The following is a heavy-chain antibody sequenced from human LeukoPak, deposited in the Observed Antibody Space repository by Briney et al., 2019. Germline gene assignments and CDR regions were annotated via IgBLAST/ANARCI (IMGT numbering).Heavy chain of an antibody. CDR1: GGTFSSYA. CDR3: ASDTAMATFDY. D-gene: IGHD5-18*01. J-gene: IGHJ4*02. CDR2: IIPIFGTA. V-gene: IGHV1-69*05. Sequence: SVKVSCKASGGTFSSYAISWVRQAPGQGLEWMGGIIPIFGTANYAQKFQGRDTITTDESTSTAYMELSSLRSEDTAVYYCASDTAMATFDYWGQGTLVTVSS.